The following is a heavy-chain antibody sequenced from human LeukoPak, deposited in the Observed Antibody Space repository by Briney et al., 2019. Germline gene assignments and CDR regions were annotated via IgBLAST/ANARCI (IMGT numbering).Heavy chain of an antibody. CDR2: ISSSSSYI. J-gene: IGHJ4*02. V-gene: IGHV3-21*01. Sequence: GGSLRLSCAASGFTFSSYSVNWVRQAPGKGLEWVSSISSSSSYIYYADSVKGRFTISRDNAKNSLYLQMNSLRAEDTAVYYCARDRWEPLTVFDYWGQGTLVTVSS. CDR1: GFTFSSYS. D-gene: IGHD1-26*01. CDR3: ARDRWEPLTVFDY.